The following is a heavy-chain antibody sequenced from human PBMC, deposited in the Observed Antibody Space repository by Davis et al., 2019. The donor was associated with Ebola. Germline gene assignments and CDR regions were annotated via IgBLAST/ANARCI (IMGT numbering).Heavy chain of an antibody. CDR2: INPSGGST. CDR3: ARDKAAAAGSRWFDP. CDR1: GYTLTELS. V-gene: IGHV1-46*01. Sequence: AASVKVSCKVSGYTLTELSMHWVRQAPGQGLEWMGIINPSGGSTNYAQKFQGRVTMTSDTSTSTVYMELSSLRSEDTAVYYCARDKAAAAGSRWFDPWGQGTLVTVSS. D-gene: IGHD6-13*01. J-gene: IGHJ5*02.